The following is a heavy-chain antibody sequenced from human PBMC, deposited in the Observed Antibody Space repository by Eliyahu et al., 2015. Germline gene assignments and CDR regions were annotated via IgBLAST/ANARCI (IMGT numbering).Heavy chain of an antibody. Sequence: EVQLVESGGGLVKPGGSLRLSCAASGFPFSSYNMNWVRQAPGKGLEWVSSISSSGSYIYYADSMKGRFTISRDNAKNSLFLQMNSLRAEDTAVYYCARELYSGTYFIDYWGQGTLVTVSS. V-gene: IGHV3-21*01. CDR2: ISSSGSYI. J-gene: IGHJ4*02. CDR3: ARELYSGTYFIDY. CDR1: GFPFSSYN. D-gene: IGHD1-26*01.